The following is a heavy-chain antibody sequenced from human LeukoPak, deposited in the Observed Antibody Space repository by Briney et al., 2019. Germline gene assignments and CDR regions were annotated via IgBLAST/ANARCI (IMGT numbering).Heavy chain of an antibody. V-gene: IGHV3-7*03. CDR1: GFTFSSYW. D-gene: IGHD2-2*01. CDR3: AREEYCSSTSCYDY. J-gene: IGHJ4*02. Sequence: GGSLRLSCAASGFTFSSYWMCWVRQAPGKGLEWVANIKQDGSEKYYVDSVKGRFTISRDNAKNSLYLQMNSLRAEDTAVYYCAREEYCSSTSCYDYWGQGTLVTVSS. CDR2: IKQDGSEK.